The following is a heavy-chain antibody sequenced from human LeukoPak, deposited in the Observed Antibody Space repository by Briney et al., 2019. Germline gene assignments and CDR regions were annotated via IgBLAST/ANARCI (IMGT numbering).Heavy chain of an antibody. CDR2: IYRAGNT. V-gene: IGHV3-53*01. CDR3: AKARGLYGDNLPDY. Sequence: GGSLRLSCAASGFTVSSNYMTWVRQAPGKGLEWVSVIYRAGNTYYADSVKGRFTISRDNAKNSLYLQMNSLRAEDTAVYYCAKARGLYGDNLPDYWGQGTLVTVSS. D-gene: IGHD4-17*01. CDR1: GFTVSSNY. J-gene: IGHJ4*02.